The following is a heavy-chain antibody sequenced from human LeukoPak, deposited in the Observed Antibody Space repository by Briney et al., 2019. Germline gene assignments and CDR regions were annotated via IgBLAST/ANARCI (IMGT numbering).Heavy chain of an antibody. J-gene: IGHJ4*02. CDR3: ASGGIAARLETVY. CDR2: INPNSDYT. V-gene: IGHV1-2*02. D-gene: IGHD6-6*01. CDR1: GYTFTDYY. Sequence: ASVKVSCKASGYTFTDYYIHWVRQAPGQGLEWMGWINPNSDYTFYAQKFQGRVTLTRDTSIGTAYMELNRLRSDDTAVYYCASGGIAARLETVYWGQGTLVTVSS.